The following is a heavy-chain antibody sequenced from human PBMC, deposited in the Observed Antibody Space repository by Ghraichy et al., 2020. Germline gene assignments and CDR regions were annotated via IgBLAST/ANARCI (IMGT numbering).Heavy chain of an antibody. CDR2: ISETSTTT. J-gene: IGHJ4*02. Sequence: GGSLRLSCAASGFTFSSCTMYWVRQAPGEGLEWVSYISETSTTTYHTDSVKGRFTISRDNAKNSLYLQMNSLRAEDTAVYYCVKGIGDRAYFDYWGQGTLVTVSS. V-gene: IGHV3-48*01. CDR1: GFTFSSCT. CDR3: VKGIGDRAYFDY. D-gene: IGHD2-21*02.